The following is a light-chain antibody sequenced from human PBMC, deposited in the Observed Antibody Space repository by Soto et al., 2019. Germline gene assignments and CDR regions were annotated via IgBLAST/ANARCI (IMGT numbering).Light chain of an antibody. J-gene: IGLJ1*01. CDR3: ASYTSSGTDV. V-gene: IGLV2-14*01. CDR2: EIS. CDR1: SSDVGYYNY. Sequence: QAVVTQPASVSGSPGQSITISCTGSSSDVGYYNYVSWYQHHPGKAPKLLIFEISRRPSWTSSRFSGSRSGYTASLTISGLQAEDEADYYCASYTSSGTDVFGPGTKLTVL.